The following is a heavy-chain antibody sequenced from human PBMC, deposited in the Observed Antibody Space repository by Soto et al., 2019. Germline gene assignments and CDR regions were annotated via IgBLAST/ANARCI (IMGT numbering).Heavy chain of an antibody. J-gene: IGHJ5*02. CDR1: GFPFNTYA. CDR3: ARKIYHRFDP. CDR2: ISVTGDKT. Sequence: EVQLSESGGGLVQPGGSQRLSCAPSGFPFNTYAMTWVRQAPGKGLEWVSAISVTGDKTYYAESVRGRFAISRDNSQNILFLQMNDLRAEDTALYYCARKIYHRFDPWGQGTLLIVSS. V-gene: IGHV3-23*01.